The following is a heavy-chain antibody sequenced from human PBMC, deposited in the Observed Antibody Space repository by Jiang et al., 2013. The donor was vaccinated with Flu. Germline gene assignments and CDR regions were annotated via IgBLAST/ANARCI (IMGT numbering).Heavy chain of an antibody. CDR2: INHSGST. CDR1: GGSFSGYY. D-gene: IGHD3-10*01. Sequence: VKPSETLSLTCAVYGGSFSGYYWSWIRQPPGKGLEWIGEINHSGSTNYNPSLKSRVTISVDTSKNQFSLKLSSVTAADTAVYYCARGPGGVRHWVRGVFPYWGQGTLVTVSS. V-gene: IGHV4-34*01. CDR3: ARGPGGVRHWVRGVFPY. J-gene: IGHJ4*02.